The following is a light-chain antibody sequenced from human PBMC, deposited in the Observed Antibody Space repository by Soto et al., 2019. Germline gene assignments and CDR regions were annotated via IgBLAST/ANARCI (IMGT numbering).Light chain of an antibody. CDR2: DVS. Sequence: QSVLTQPASVSGSPGQSITISCTGTSSDVGGYNYVSWYQQHPGKAPKLMIYDVSNRPSGVSNRFSGSRSGNTASLTISGLQAGDEAHYYCSSYTGGTTLVVFGGGTKLTVL. CDR3: SSYTGGTTLVV. V-gene: IGLV2-14*03. CDR1: SSDVGGYNY. J-gene: IGLJ2*01.